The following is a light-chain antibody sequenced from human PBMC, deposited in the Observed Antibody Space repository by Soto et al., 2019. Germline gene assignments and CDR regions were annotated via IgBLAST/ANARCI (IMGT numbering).Light chain of an antibody. V-gene: IGKV3-15*01. CDR3: QQYNNWPPIA. J-gene: IGKJ1*01. CDR2: GAS. Sequence: EIVMTQSQATLSVSPGERATLSCRASQSVSSNLAWYQQKPGQAPRLPIYGASTRATGIPARFSGSGSGTEFTLTIRSLQSEDFAVYYCQQYNNWPPIAFGQGTKVEIK. CDR1: QSVSSN.